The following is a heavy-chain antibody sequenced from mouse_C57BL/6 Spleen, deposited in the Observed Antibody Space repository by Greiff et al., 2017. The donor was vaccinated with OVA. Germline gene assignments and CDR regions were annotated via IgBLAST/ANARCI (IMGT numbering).Heavy chain of an antibody. D-gene: IGHD3-2*02. J-gene: IGHJ2*01. CDR3: ARGDSSDYDFDY. Sequence: VQLKESGPELVKPGASVKISCKASGYAFSSSWMNWVKQRPGKGLEWIGRIYPGDGDTNYNGKFKGKATLTADKSSSTAYMQLSSLTSEDSAVYFCARGDSSDYDFDYWGQGTTLTVSS. V-gene: IGHV1-82*01. CDR1: GYAFSSSW. CDR2: IYPGDGDT.